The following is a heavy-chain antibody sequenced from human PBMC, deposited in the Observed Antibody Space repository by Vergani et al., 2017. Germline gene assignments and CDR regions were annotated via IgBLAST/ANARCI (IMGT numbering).Heavy chain of an antibody. D-gene: IGHD3-3*01. CDR3: ARGQRGYYDFWSGYSHMDV. Sequence: EVQLLESGGGLVQPGGSLRLTCAASEFTFSNYAMNWVRQAPGKGLEWVSGISGSGVSTYYTDSVKGRFTISRDNSKNMLFLQMNNLRTEDTAIYYCARGQRGYYDFWSGYSHMDVWGKGTTVTVSS. V-gene: IGHV3-23*01. CDR1: EFTFSNYA. J-gene: IGHJ6*03. CDR2: ISGSGVST.